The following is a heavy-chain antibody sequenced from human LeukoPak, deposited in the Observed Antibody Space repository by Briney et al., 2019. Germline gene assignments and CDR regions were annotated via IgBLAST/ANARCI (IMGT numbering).Heavy chain of an antibody. D-gene: IGHD3-10*01. CDR3: AGDRSVHDAFDI. CDR2: ISAYNGNT. J-gene: IGHJ3*02. CDR1: GYTFTSYG. V-gene: IGHV1-18*01. Sequence: GASVKVPCKAFGYTFTSYGISWVRQAPGQGLEWMGWISAYNGNTNYAQKLQGRVTMTTDTSTSTAYMELRSLRSDDTAVYYCAGDRSVHDAFDIWGQGTMVTVSS.